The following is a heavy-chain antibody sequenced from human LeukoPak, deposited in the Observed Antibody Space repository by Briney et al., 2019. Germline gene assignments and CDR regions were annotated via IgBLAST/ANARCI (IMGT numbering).Heavy chain of an antibody. CDR2: VYYTGST. D-gene: IGHD6-13*01. CDR3: AREDLSGTFDY. Sequence: PSETLSLTCTVSGGSISSDYWNWIRQPPGKGLEWIGNVYYTGSTIYSPSLDSRVTISIDTSKTQFSLRLTSVTAADTAVYYCAREDLSGTFDYWGQGTLVTVSS. V-gene: IGHV4-59*12. CDR1: GGSISSDY. J-gene: IGHJ4*02.